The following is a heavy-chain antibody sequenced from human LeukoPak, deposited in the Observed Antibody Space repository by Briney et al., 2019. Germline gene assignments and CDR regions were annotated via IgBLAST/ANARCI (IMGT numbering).Heavy chain of an antibody. V-gene: IGHV4-39*01. CDR1: GDSIRSTTEY. CDR2: IDYSDA. D-gene: IGHD1-20*01. Sequence: SETLSLTCTISGDSIRSTTEYYRAWIRQSPGKGLEWIGSIDYSDAHYKPSLNGRATMSVDTSKTQFFLRLSSVTASDTAVYYCARLQNTGISGRGLMDVWGKGTKVIVSS. J-gene: IGHJ6*03. CDR3: ARLQNTGISGRGLMDV.